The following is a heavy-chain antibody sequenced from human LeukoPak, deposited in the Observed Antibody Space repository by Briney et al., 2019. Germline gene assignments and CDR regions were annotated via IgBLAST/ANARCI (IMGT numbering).Heavy chain of an antibody. CDR1: GFTFSSYG. CDR3: ARDLIDYGSGSYYALGD. D-gene: IGHD3-10*01. Sequence: GGSLRLSCAASGFTFSSYGTHWVRQAPGKGLEWVAVIWYDGSNKYYADSVKGRFTISRDNSKNTLYLQMNSLRAEDTAVYYCARDLIDYGSGSYYALGDWGQGTLVTVSS. V-gene: IGHV3-33*01. CDR2: IWYDGSNK. J-gene: IGHJ4*02.